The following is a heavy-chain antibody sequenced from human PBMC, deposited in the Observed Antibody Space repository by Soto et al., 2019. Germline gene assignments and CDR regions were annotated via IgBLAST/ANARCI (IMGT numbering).Heavy chain of an antibody. J-gene: IGHJ4*02. CDR3: AKSSRGSSSFDY. D-gene: IGHD6-6*01. CDR1: GFTFSSYA. Sequence: PGGSLRLSCAASGFTFSSYAMSWVRQSPGRGLEWVSAISGSGGSTYYADSVKGRFTISRDNSKNTLYLQMNSLRAEDTAVCYCAKSSRGSSSFDYWGQGTLVTVSS. CDR2: ISGSGGST. V-gene: IGHV3-23*01.